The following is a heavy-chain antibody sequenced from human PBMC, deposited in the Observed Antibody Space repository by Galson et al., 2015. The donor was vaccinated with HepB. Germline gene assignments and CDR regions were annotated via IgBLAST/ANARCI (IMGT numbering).Heavy chain of an antibody. CDR3: ARGDYDIETGYHPWFDP. D-gene: IGHD3-9*01. CDR1: GGSITSSGYS. Sequence: TLSLPCAVSGGSITSSGYSWNWIRQPPGKGLEWMGHIYQSGSTYYNPSLKSRVTLSVDTSKNQFSLKLSSVTAADTAVYYCARGDYDIETGYHPWFDPWGQGTLVTVSS. V-gene: IGHV4-30-2*01. J-gene: IGHJ5*02. CDR2: IYQSGST.